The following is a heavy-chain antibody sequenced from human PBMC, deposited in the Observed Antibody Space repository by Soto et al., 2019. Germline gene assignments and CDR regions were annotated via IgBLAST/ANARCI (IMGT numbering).Heavy chain of an antibody. CDR1: GFAFSYHG. Sequence: QVQLVESGGGVVQPGTSLRLSCAASGFAFSYHGIHWVRQAPGQGLEWVGVTWSGGRGEFYADSVRGRFTISRDNSKTTVYLQMNSLRVEDTAVYYCAKDDDTSGHHSLLDFRGQGSLVTVSS. V-gene: IGHV3-33*06. J-gene: IGHJ4*02. CDR2: TWSGGRGE. D-gene: IGHD3-22*01. CDR3: AKDDDTSGHHSLLDF.